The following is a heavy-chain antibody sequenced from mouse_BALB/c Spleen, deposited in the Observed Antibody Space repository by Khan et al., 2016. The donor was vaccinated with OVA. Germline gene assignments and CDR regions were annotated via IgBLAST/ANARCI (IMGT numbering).Heavy chain of an antibody. J-gene: IGHJ2*01. CDR1: GFSFSSYS. CDR2: ISRGGSYT. V-gene: IGHV5-6-4*01. CDR3: SDHRGYYSSSPYFDY. D-gene: IGHD1-1*01. Sequence: DVKLVESGGGLVRPGGSLKLSCAASGFSFSSYSMPWVRQTPGQRLEWVGTISRGGSYTYYQDSVKGRVTISRDNATNTQHLQVNSLRCVDTDESYCSDHRGYYSSSPYFDYWGQGTTLTVSS.